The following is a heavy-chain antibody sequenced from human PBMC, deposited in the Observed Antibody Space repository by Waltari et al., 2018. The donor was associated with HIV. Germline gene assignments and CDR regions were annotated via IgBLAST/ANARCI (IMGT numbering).Heavy chain of an antibody. V-gene: IGHV4-59*01. CDR3: AGDRYTTAWSYY. CDR2: LSASGTT. D-gene: IGHD2-2*02. J-gene: IGHJ4*02. Sequence: QVQLQESGPGLVKPSETLSLTCAVFGPSISSYHHTWLRQPPGKGLEWIASLSASGTTNYNPSLKSRVTISLDSSKNQLSLRLSSVTAADTAVYYCAGDRYTTAWSYYWGQGTLLTVSS. CDR1: GPSISSYH.